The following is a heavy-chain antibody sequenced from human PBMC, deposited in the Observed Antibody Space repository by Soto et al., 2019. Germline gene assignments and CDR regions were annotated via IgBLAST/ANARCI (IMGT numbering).Heavy chain of an antibody. Sequence: QVQLVQSGAEVKKPGASVKVSCKASGYSFSSYVMHWVRQAPGQRLEWMGWINAGNDDTKYSQKFQGRVTITRDTAANTVYMELRSLRSEDTAVYYCASGFGGWDLDDYWGQGTLVTVSS. CDR3: ASGFGGWDLDDY. J-gene: IGHJ4*02. D-gene: IGHD1-26*01. V-gene: IGHV1-3*01. CDR1: GYSFSSYV. CDR2: INAGNDDT.